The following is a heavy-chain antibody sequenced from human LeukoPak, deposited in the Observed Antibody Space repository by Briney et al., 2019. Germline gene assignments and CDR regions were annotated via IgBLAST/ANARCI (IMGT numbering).Heavy chain of an antibody. CDR1: GFTFSSYG. J-gene: IGHJ4*02. V-gene: IGHV3-30*02. CDR3: AKASGAYGGYEPH. CDR2: IRHDGNNE. D-gene: IGHD5-12*01. Sequence: GGSLRLSCAGSGFTFSSYGMHWVRQAPGKGLEWVAFIRHDGNNEYYADSVKGRFTISRDNSKNTLYLQMNSLRAEDTAIYYCAKASGAYGGYEPHWGQGTLVTVSS.